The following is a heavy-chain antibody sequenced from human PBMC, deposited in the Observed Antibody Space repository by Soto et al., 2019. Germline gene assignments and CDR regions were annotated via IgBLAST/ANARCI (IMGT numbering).Heavy chain of an antibody. Sequence: QVQLVESGGGVVQPGRSLRLSCAASGFTFSSYGMHWVRQAPGKGLEWVAVISYDGRNKYYADSVKGRFTISRDNSKNTLYLQMNSLRAEDTAVYYCAKTITMVRGPRDYYGMDVWGQGTTVTVSS. CDR1: GFTFSSYG. J-gene: IGHJ6*02. CDR3: AKTITMVRGPRDYYGMDV. V-gene: IGHV3-30*18. CDR2: ISYDGRNK. D-gene: IGHD3-10*01.